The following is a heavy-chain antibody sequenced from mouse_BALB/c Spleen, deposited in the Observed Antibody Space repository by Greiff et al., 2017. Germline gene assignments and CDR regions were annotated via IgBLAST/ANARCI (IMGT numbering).Heavy chain of an antibody. V-gene: IGHV2-9*02. CDR3: ARVYGNYALYAMDY. J-gene: IGHJ4*01. Sequence: VMLVESGPGLVAPSQSLSITCTVSGFSLTSYGVHWVRQPPGKGLEWLGVIWAGGSTNYNSALMSRLSISKDNSKSQVFLKMNSLQTDDTAMYYCARVYGNYALYAMDYWGQGTSVTVSS. CDR2: IWAGGST. D-gene: IGHD2-1*01. CDR1: GFSLTSYG.